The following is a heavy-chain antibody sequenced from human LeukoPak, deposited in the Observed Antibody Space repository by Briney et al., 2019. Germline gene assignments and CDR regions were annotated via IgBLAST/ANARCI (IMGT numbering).Heavy chain of an antibody. D-gene: IGHD3-10*01. CDR1: GFTFTSCN. V-gene: IGHV3-48*04. Sequence: GGSLRLSCAASGFTFTSCNMNWVRQAPGKGLEWVSYISSSGSTIYYADSVKGRFTISRDNAKNSLYLQMNSLRAEDTAVYYCARLRSYGSGSYYIFDYWGQGTLVTVSS. CDR3: ARLRSYGSGSYYIFDY. CDR2: ISSSGSTI. J-gene: IGHJ4*02.